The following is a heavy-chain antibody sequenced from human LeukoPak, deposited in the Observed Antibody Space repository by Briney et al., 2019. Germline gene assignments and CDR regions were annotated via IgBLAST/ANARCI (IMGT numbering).Heavy chain of an antibody. J-gene: IGHJ4*02. Sequence: PGGSLRLSCEASGFTFSNFWMHWVRQAPGKGLVWVSRINSDGRSTTYADSVKGRFTISRDNAKNTLYLQMNSLRAEDTAVYYCARAIIPNYYDSSGYLIDWGQGTLVTVSS. V-gene: IGHV3-74*01. CDR2: INSDGRST. CDR1: GFTFSNFW. D-gene: IGHD3-22*01. CDR3: ARAIIPNYYDSSGYLID.